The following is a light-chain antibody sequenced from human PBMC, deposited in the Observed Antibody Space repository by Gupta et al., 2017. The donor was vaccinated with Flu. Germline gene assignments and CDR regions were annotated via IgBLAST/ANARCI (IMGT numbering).Light chain of an antibody. J-gene: IGKJ4*01. CDR2: AAS. Sequence: DIQMTQSPSSLSASVGDRVTITCRASQTISTYLNWYQVKPGKAPKLLIYAASSLRRGVPSRFSGSGSGSDFTLTINTLQAEDFADYYCQQSHTTPLTFGGGTKVEIK. CDR3: QQSHTTPLT. V-gene: IGKV1-39*01. CDR1: QTISTY.